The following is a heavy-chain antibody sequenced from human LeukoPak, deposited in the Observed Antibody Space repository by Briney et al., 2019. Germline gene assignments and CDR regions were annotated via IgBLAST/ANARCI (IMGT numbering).Heavy chain of an antibody. CDR2: IYTSGST. J-gene: IGHJ4*02. CDR1: GGSISSGSYY. D-gene: IGHD2-15*01. V-gene: IGHV4-61*02. Sequence: SETLSLACTVSGGSISSGSYYWSWIRQPAGKGLEWIGRIYTSGSTNYNPSLKSRLTISIDTSKNQFSLKLTSVTAADTAVYYCARHYCNGGSCLDHWGQGTLVTVSS. CDR3: ARHYCNGGSCLDH.